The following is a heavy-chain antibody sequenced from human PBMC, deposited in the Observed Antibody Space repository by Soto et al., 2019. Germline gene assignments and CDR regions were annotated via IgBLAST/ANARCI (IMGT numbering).Heavy chain of an antibody. CDR3: ARAGMVATYYYYMDV. J-gene: IGHJ6*03. CDR2: IWYDGSNK. CDR1: GFTFSSYG. Sequence: QVQLVESGGGVVQPGRSLRLSCAASGFTFSSYGMHWVRQAPGKGLEWVAVIWYDGSNKYYAASVKGRFTISRDNSKNTLYLQMNSLRAEDTAVYYCARAGMVATYYYYMDVWGKGTTVTVSS. V-gene: IGHV3-33*01. D-gene: IGHD5-12*01.